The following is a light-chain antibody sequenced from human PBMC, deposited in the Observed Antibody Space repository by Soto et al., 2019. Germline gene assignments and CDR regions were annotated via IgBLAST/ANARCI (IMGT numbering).Light chain of an antibody. Sequence: QSVLTQPPSASGSLGQSVTISCTGTSSDVGSSEYVSWYQQHPGKAPKLMIYQVSKRPSGVPDRFSGSRSGNTASLTVSGLQAEDEADYYCTSYTTSYIFVLGGGTQLTVL. CDR3: TSYTTSYIFV. CDR1: SSDVGSSEY. J-gene: IGLJ7*01. CDR2: QVS. V-gene: IGLV2-8*01.